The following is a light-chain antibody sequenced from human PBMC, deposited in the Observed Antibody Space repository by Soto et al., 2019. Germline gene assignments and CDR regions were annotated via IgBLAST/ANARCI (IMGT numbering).Light chain of an antibody. CDR1: SSNIGSNY. CDR2: RNN. V-gene: IGLV1-47*01. Sequence: QSVLTQPPSASGTPGQRDTISCSGSSSNIGSNYVYWYQQLPGAAPKLLIYRNNQRPSGVPDRFSGSKSGTSASLAISGLRSDDESDYYCAAWDDSLSGLYVFGTGTKVTVL. CDR3: AAWDDSLSGLYV. J-gene: IGLJ1*01.